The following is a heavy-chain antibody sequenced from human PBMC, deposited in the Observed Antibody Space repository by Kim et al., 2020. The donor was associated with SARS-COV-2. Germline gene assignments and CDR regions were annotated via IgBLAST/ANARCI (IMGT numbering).Heavy chain of an antibody. J-gene: IGHJ4*02. CDR3: ARGWPPFDY. CDR2: GNP. V-gene: IGHV7-4-1*02. Sequence: GNPTYAQGFTGRFVFSLDTSVSTAYLQISSLKAEDTAVYYCARGWPPFDYWGQGTLVTVSS.